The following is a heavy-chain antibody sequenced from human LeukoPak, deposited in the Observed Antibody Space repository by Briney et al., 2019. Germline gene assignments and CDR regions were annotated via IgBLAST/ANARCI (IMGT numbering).Heavy chain of an antibody. D-gene: IGHD6-19*01. CDR2: IYPGDSDT. V-gene: IGHV5-51*01. J-gene: IGHJ3*02. CDR1: GYSFTSYW. Sequence: GSLKISCKGSGYSFTSYWIGWVRQMPGKGLEWMGIIYPGDSDTRYSPSFQGQVTISADKSISTAYLQWSSLKASDTAMYYCARPVGTVAAQYDAFDIWGQGTMVTVSS. CDR3: ARPVGTVAAQYDAFDI.